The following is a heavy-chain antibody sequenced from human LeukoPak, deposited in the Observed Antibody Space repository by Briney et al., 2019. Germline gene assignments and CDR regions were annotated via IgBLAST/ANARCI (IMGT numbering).Heavy chain of an antibody. Sequence: GGSLRLSCAASGFTFDDYGMSWVRQAPGKGLEWVSGINWNGGSTGYADSVKGRFTTSRDNAKNSLYLQMNSLRAEDTALYYCARDHPEYSSSSDAFDIWGQGTMVTVSS. J-gene: IGHJ3*02. V-gene: IGHV3-20*04. CDR2: INWNGGST. CDR1: GFTFDDYG. CDR3: ARDHPEYSSSSDAFDI. D-gene: IGHD6-6*01.